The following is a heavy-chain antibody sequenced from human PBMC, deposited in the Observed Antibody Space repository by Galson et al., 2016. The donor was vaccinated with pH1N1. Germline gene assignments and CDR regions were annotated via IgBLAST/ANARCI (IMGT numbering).Heavy chain of an antibody. J-gene: IGHJ4*02. Sequence: SLRLSCAASGFTVSSNYMSWVRQAPGKGLEWVSVICSGGSTDYADSVKGRFTISRDNSKNTLYLQLTSLRAEDTAVYYCATGILTGPDYWGQGTLVTVSS. CDR3: ATGILTGPDY. D-gene: IGHD3-9*01. CDR1: GFTVSSNY. CDR2: ICSGGST. V-gene: IGHV3-53*05.